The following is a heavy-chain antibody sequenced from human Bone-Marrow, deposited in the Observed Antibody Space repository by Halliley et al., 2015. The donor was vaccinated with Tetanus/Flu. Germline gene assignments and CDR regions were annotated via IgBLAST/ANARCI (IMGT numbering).Heavy chain of an antibody. CDR3: AIVYSGGNAETEDAEYFHP. V-gene: IGHV3-23*01. D-gene: IGHD2-15*01. Sequence: SLRLSCVGSGVTFSSYAMTWVRQAPGKGLEWVSEISGSGGSTYYADSVKGRFTVSRDNSKNTLYLHMNSLRAGDTATYFCAIVYSGGNAETEDAEYFHPWGQGTLVTVSS. J-gene: IGHJ1*01. CDR2: ISGSGGST. CDR1: GVTFSSYA.